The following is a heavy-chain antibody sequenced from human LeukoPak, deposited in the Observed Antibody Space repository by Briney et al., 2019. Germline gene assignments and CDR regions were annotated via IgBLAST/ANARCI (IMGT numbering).Heavy chain of an antibody. V-gene: IGHV3-48*01. Sequence: GGSLRLSCAASGFTFSSYSMNWVRQAPGKELEWVSYISSSSSTIYYADSVKGRFTISRDNARNSLYLQMNSLRAEDTAVYFCARGGLSIMGYWGQGTLVTVSS. CDR1: GFTFSSYS. J-gene: IGHJ4*02. CDR2: ISSSSSTI. D-gene: IGHD2/OR15-2a*01. CDR3: ARGGLSIMGY.